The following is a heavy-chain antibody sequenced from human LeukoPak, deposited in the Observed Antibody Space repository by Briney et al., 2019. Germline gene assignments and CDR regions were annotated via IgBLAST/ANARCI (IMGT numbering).Heavy chain of an antibody. V-gene: IGHV3-30*18. Sequence: GGSLRLSCAASGFTFSSYGMHWVRQAPGKGLEWVAVISYDGSNKYYADSVKGRFTISRDNSRNTLYLQMNSLRAEDTAVYYCAKDRRALYSIAAAGTFDYWGQGTLVTVSS. CDR3: AKDRRALYSIAAAGTFDY. CDR1: GFTFSSYG. J-gene: IGHJ4*02. CDR2: ISYDGSNK. D-gene: IGHD6-13*01.